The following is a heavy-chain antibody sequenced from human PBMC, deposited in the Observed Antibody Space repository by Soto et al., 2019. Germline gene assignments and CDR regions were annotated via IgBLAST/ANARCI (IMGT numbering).Heavy chain of an antibody. CDR3: ARERTSKGGLDV. CDR1: GFMFSHDW. J-gene: IGHJ6*02. CDR2: IISGGSRV. V-gene: IGHV3-74*01. Sequence: GGALRLSCAASGFMFSHDWMNWVRQGPGKGLEWIARIISGGSRVTYADSVEGRFTITRDNAKNMLFLEMHSLTVEDTAVYYCARERTSKGGLDVWGQGTTVTVSS.